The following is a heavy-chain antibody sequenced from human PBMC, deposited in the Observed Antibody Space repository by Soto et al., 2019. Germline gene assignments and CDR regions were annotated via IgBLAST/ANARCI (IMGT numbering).Heavy chain of an antibody. CDR3: AKEASVPSLGEFWYFDL. J-gene: IGHJ2*01. CDR2: VSADGQTT. CDR1: GFSFSNYG. Sequence: EVHLLESRGGLVQPGGSLRLSCAASGFSFSNYGMTWVRQAPGKGLEWVSSVSADGQTTYYAESVRGRFTISRDSSKGTLYLQMDSLRADDTAVYYCAKEASVPSLGEFWYFDLWGRGTHVTVSS. V-gene: IGHV3-23*01. D-gene: IGHD3-10*01.